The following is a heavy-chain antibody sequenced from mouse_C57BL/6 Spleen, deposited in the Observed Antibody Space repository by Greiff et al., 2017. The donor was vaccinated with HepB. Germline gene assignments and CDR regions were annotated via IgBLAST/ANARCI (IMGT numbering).Heavy chain of an antibody. J-gene: IGHJ1*03. CDR2: INPNNGGT. V-gene: IGHV1-18*01. Sequence: CKASGYTFTDYNMDWVKQSHGKSLEWIGDINPNNGGTIYNQKFKGKATLTVDKSSSTAYMELRSLTSEDTAVYYCARSRRIYWYFDVWGTGTTVTVSS. CDR3: ARSRRIYWYFDV. CDR1: GYTFTDYN.